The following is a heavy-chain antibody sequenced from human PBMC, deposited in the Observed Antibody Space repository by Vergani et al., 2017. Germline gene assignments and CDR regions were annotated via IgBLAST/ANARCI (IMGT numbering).Heavy chain of an antibody. V-gene: IGHV4-39*01. CDR1: GASIRSSNYY. CDR3: SRHSTVEWLVKLGWIDP. D-gene: IGHD6-19*01. CDR2: IYYSGST. Sequence: QLQLQESGPGLVKPSATLSLTCSVSGASIRSSNYYWGLIRQPPGKGLEWIASIYYSGSTYYNPSLKSRVTLSVDTSKNQFSLKLSSVTAADTAVYFGSRHSTVEWLVKLGWIDPWGQGILVTVSS. J-gene: IGHJ5*02.